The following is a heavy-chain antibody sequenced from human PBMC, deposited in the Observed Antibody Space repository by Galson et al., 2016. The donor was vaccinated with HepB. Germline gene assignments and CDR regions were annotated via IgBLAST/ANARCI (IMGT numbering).Heavy chain of an antibody. CDR3: VKESTVALGEVNYFDF. V-gene: IGHV1-69*13. CDR2: LIPIFGTP. CDR1: GGTLSSHD. D-gene: IGHD4-23*01. J-gene: IGHJ4*02. Sequence: VKVSCKASGGTLSSHDIGWARQAPGQGLEYMGGLIPIFGTPNYAQTFRGRVTFTADESTGTAYMELSSLRAEDTAVYYCVKESTVALGEVNYFDFWGQGTLVTVSS.